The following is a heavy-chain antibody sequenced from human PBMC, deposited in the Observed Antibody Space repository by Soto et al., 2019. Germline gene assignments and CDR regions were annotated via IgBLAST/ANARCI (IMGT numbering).Heavy chain of an antibody. CDR3: ARRITMVRGPYYYYGMDV. J-gene: IGHJ6*02. V-gene: IGHV3-48*02. CDR1: GFTFSSHA. Sequence: SCAGSGFTFSSHAMTWVRQAPGKGLEWVSFISSTSSTKDYADSVKGRFTISRDNAKNSVYLQMNSLRDGDTAVYYCARRITMVRGPYYYYGMDVWGQGTTVTVSS. D-gene: IGHD3-10*01. CDR2: ISSTSSTK.